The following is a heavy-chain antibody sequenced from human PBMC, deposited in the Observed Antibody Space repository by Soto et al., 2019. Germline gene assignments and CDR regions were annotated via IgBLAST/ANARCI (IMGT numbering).Heavy chain of an antibody. J-gene: IGHJ5*02. CDR1: GGSVSSNSYY. CDR2: IYHRGST. D-gene: IGHD6-13*01. V-gene: IGHV4-61*01. Sequence: QVQLQESGPGLVKPSETLSLTCTVSGGSVSSNSYYWSWIRQPPGKGLEWIGYIYHRGSTNYNPSLKSRVTITVDTSKNQFSLKLSSVTAADTAVYYCARESVGIAASDLFDPWGQGTLVTVSS. CDR3: ARESVGIAASDLFDP.